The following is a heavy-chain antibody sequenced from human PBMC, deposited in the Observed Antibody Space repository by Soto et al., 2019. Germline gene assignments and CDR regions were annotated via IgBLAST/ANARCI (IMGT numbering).Heavy chain of an antibody. CDR1: GGSISSYY. V-gene: IGHV4-59*01. Sequence: PSETLSLTCTVSGGSISSYYWSWIRQPPGKGLEWIGYIYYSGSTNYNPSLKSRVTISVDTSKNQFSPKLSSVTAADTAVYYCAREGPVDFWSGYSNDIYYYYGMDVWGQGTTVTVSS. J-gene: IGHJ6*02. CDR3: AREGPVDFWSGYSNDIYYYYGMDV. D-gene: IGHD3-3*01. CDR2: IYYSGST.